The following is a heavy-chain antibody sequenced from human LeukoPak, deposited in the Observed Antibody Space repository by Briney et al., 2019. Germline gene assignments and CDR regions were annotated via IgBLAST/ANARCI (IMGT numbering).Heavy chain of an antibody. CDR2: IYSGGCT. J-gene: IGHJ4*02. CDR1: GFTVSSNY. V-gene: IGHV3-53*01. D-gene: IGHD6-13*01. CDR3: ARDLMGIAYRGAFYY. Sequence: PGGSLRLSCAASGFTVSSNYMSWVRQAPGKGLEWVSVIYSGGCTYYADSVKGRFAISRDNAKNSLYLQMNSLRAEDTAVYYCARDLMGIAYRGAFYYWGQGTLVTVSS.